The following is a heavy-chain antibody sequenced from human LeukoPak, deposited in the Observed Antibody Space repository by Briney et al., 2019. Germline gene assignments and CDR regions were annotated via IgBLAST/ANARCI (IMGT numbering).Heavy chain of an antibody. D-gene: IGHD2-2*02. Sequence: GESLQISCKGSGYSFTNYWIGWVRQMPGKGLEWMGIIYPSDSDTRYSPSFQGQVTISADKSINTAYLQWSSLKASDTAMYYCARGRYCSSTSCYIPPRLEGMDVWGQGTTVTVSS. CDR2: IYPSDSDT. CDR3: ARGRYCSSTSCYIPPRLEGMDV. V-gene: IGHV5-51*01. CDR1: GYSFTNYW. J-gene: IGHJ6*02.